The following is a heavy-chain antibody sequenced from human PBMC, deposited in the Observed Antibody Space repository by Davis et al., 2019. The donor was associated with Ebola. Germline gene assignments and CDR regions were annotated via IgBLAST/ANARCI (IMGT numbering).Heavy chain of an antibody. CDR1: GVSIRSYY. D-gene: IGHD3-10*01. J-gene: IGHJ4*02. V-gene: IGHV4-59*01. Sequence: MPSETLSLTCAVSGVSIRSYYWSWIRQPPGKGLEWIGHLNHSGSRNYNPSLKSRVTISEDTSKNQFSLKLNSVTAADTAVYYCARTGYFGSGDYWGQGNLVTVSS. CDR3: ARTGYFGSGDY. CDR2: LNHSGSR.